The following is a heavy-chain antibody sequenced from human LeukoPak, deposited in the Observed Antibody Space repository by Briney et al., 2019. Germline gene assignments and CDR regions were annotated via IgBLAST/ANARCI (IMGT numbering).Heavy chain of an antibody. CDR3: ARGRYCSGGSCYGFAALDY. CDR1: GFTFSSYE. V-gene: IGHV3-48*03. CDR2: ISSSGSTI. J-gene: IGHJ4*02. D-gene: IGHD2-15*01. Sequence: GGSLRLSCAASGFTFSSYEMNWVRQAPGKGLEWVSYISSSGSTIYYADSVKGRFTISRDNAKNSLYLQMNSLRAEDTAVYYCARGRYCSGGSCYGFAALDYWGQGTLVTVSS.